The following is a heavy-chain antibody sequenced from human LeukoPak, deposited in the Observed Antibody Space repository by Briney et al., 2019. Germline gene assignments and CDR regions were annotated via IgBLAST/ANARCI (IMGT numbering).Heavy chain of an antibody. D-gene: IGHD5-24*01. CDR3: ARHVPRARWVHSEYFQL. CDR2: ISDSGST. CDR1: DGSFSGFY. J-gene: IGHJ1*01. Sequence: SETLSLTCAVSDGSFSGFYWSLIRQFPGKGLEWIGQISDSGSTNYNPSLRSRVTISADTSMNQFSLRLSSVTAADTAVYYCARHVPRARWVHSEYFQLWGQGTLVTVSS. V-gene: IGHV4-34*01.